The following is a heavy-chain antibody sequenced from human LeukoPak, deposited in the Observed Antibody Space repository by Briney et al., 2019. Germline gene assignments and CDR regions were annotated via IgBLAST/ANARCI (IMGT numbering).Heavy chain of an antibody. CDR1: GFTISSYY. J-gene: IGHJ4*02. CDR3: AIHKSDIVTGYYDY. V-gene: IGHV4-59*08. D-gene: IGHD3-9*01. Sequence: PSETLSLTCTVSGFTISSYYWSWIRQPPGKGLEWIGNIYYSGSTNYNPSLKSGVTISVDTSKNQFSLKLSSVTAADTAVYYSAIHKSDIVTGYYDYWGQGTLVTVSS. CDR2: IYYSGST.